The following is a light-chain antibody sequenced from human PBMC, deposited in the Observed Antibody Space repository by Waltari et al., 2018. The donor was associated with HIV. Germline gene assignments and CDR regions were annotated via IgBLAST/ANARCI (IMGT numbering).Light chain of an antibody. Sequence: QSVLTQPHSVSAAPGQKVTISCSGYSSNIGRNFVSWYQQIPGTAPKLLIYDNDKRPSGIPDRFSGSKSGTSATLGITGLQTGDEADYYCGTWDSSLSAWVFGGGTKLTVL. CDR3: GTWDSSLSAWV. CDR2: DND. V-gene: IGLV1-51*01. J-gene: IGLJ3*02. CDR1: SSNIGRNF.